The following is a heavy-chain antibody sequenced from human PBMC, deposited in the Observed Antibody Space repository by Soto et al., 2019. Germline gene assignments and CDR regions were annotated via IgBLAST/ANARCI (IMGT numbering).Heavy chain of an antibody. CDR1: GFSLNTIGVG. J-gene: IGHJ4*02. CDR2: IYWNGDK. Sequence: SGPTLVNPTQTLMLTCSFSGFSLNTIGVGVGWIRQAPGKGLEWLANIYWNGDKRNNPSLEGRLTITKDTSKNQVVLTMTNMDPVDTATYYCGRVYNWKYMRGKGILLTASS. CDR3: GRVYNWKYM. D-gene: IGHD1-7*01. V-gene: IGHV2-5*01.